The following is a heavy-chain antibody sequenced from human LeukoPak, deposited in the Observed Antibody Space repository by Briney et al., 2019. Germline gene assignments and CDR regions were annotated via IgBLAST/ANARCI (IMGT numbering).Heavy chain of an antibody. Sequence: PGGSLRLSCAASGFTFSSYSMNWVRQAPGKGLEWVSYISSSGSTIYYADSVKGRFTISRDNAKNSLYLQMNSLRAEDTAVYYCARSYCGGDCSYDAFDIWGQGTMVTVSS. CDR3: ARSYCGGDCSYDAFDI. J-gene: IGHJ3*02. D-gene: IGHD2-21*02. V-gene: IGHV3-48*04. CDR2: ISSSGSTI. CDR1: GFTFSSYS.